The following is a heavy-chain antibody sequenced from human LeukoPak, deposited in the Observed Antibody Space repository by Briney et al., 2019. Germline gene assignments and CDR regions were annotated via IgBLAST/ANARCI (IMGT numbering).Heavy chain of an antibody. CDR2: ISGSGGST. V-gene: IGHV3-23*01. D-gene: IGHD3-10*01. J-gene: IGHJ4*02. Sequence: GGSLRLSCAASGFTFSSYAMSWVRQAPGKGLEWVSTISGSGGSTYHADSVKGRFTISRDNSKNTLYLQMNSLRAEDTAVYYCAKNYDSGSYYKVGTDYWGQGTLVTVSS. CDR1: GFTFSSYA. CDR3: AKNYDSGSYYKVGTDY.